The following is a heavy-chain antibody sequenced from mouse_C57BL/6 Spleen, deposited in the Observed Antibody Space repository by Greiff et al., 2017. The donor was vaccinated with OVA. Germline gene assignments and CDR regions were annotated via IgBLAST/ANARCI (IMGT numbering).Heavy chain of an antibody. CDR2: IWTGGGT. CDR1: GFSLTSYA. CDR3: AKKPSITTDAMDY. V-gene: IGHV2-9-1*01. J-gene: IGHJ4*01. Sequence: ESGPGLVAPSQSLSITCTVSGFSLTSYAISRVRPPPGKGLEWLGVIWTGGGTNYNSALKSRLSISKDNSKSQVFLKMNSLQTDDTARYYCAKKPSITTDAMDYWGQGTSVTVSS. D-gene: IGHD1-2*01.